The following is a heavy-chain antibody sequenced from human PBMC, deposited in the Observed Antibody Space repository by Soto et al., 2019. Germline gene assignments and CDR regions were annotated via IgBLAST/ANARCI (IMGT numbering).Heavy chain of an antibody. V-gene: IGHV4-61*08. J-gene: IGHJ5*02. Sequence: SETLSLTCTVSGGSISSGGYYWSWIRQHPGKGLEWIGYIYYSGSTNYNPSLKSRVTISVDTSKNQFSLKLSSVTAADTAVYYCARASIAAGHSFDPWGQGTLVTVSS. D-gene: IGHD6-13*01. CDR1: GGSISSGGYY. CDR3: ARASIAAGHSFDP. CDR2: IYYSGST.